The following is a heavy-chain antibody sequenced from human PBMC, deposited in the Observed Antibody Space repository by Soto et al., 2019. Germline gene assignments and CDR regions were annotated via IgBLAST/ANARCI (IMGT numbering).Heavy chain of an antibody. J-gene: IGHJ3*02. CDR3: ANVRFGTYAFDI. D-gene: IGHD3-10*01. CDR1: GFTFSRYS. V-gene: IGHV3-48*02. Sequence: PGGSLRLSCADSGFTFSRYSMAWVRQAPGKGLEWVSYISSSSANIYYVDSVKGRFTVSRDNAKNSLYLQMNSLRDEDTAVYYCANVRFGTYAFDIWGQGTMVTVSS. CDR2: ISSSSANI.